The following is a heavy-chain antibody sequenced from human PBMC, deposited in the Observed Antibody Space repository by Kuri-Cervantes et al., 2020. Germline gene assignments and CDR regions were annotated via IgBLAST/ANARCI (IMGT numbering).Heavy chain of an antibody. CDR1: GYTFTTYG. V-gene: IGHV1-18*01. CDR3: ARELLVAGPRRVIFDY. Sequence: ASVKVSCKASGYTFTTYGITWVRQAPGQGLEWMGWISTYNGDTNYAQKLQGRVTMTTDTSTTTAYMELSSLRSEDTAVYYCARELLVAGPRRVIFDYWGQGTLVTVSS. CDR2: ISTYNGDT. D-gene: IGHD6-19*01. J-gene: IGHJ4*02.